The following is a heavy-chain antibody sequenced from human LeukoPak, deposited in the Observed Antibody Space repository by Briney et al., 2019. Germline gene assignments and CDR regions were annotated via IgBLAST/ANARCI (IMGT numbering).Heavy chain of an antibody. CDR3: ARDGRIAAHQNWFDP. J-gene: IGHJ5*02. V-gene: IGHV1-8*01. D-gene: IGHD6-6*01. CDR2: MNPNSGNT. Sequence: ASVKVSCKASGCTFTSYDINWVRQATGQGLEWMGWMNPNSGNTGYAQKFQGRVTMTRNTSISTAYMELSSLRSEDTAVYYCARDGRIAAHQNWFDPWGQGTLVTVSS. CDR1: GCTFTSYD.